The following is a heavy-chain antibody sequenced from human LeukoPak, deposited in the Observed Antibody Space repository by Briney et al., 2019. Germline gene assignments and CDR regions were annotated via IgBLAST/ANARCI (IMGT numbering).Heavy chain of an antibody. V-gene: IGHV3-23*01. CDR1: GFTFDNFA. CDR2: ITGSGGST. CDR3: ARELFDFDY. D-gene: IGHD3-10*01. Sequence: PGGSLRLSXAPSGFTFDNFAMTWVRQPPGKGLEWVSEITGSGGSTYYADSVKGRFTISRDNSKNTLYLQMNSLRAEDTAIYCCARELFDFDYWGQGTLVTVSS. J-gene: IGHJ4*02.